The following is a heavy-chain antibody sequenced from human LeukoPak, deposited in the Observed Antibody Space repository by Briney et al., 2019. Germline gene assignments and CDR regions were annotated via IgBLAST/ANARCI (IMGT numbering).Heavy chain of an antibody. CDR1: GFTFSSYG. CDR2: IWYDGSNK. J-gene: IGHJ6*03. V-gene: IGHV3-33*06. CDR3: AKGAPLRAGYYMDV. Sequence: GGSLRLSCAASGFTFSSYGMHWVRQAPGKGLEWVAVIWYDGSNKYYADSVKGRFTISRDNSKNTLYLQMNSLRAEDTAVYYCAKGAPLRAGYYMDVSGKGTTVTVSS.